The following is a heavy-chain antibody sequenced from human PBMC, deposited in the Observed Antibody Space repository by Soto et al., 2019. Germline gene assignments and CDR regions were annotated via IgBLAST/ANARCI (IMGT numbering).Heavy chain of an antibody. D-gene: IGHD1-1*01. CDR1: GFTFSSYA. J-gene: IGHJ4*02. CDR2: VTGSGGST. CDR3: AKEINSVTTGRNYFDY. Sequence: GGSLRLSCAASGFTFSSYAMSWIRQAPGKGLEWVSVVTGSGGSTYHADSVKGRFTISRDNSKNTLWLQMNSLTAEDTAVYYCAKEINSVTTGRNYFDYWGQGTLVTVSS. V-gene: IGHV3-23*01.